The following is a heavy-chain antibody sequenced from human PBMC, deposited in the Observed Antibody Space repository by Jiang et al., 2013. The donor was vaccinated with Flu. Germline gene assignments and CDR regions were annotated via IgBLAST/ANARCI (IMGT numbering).Heavy chain of an antibody. CDR2: IYPGDSDT. J-gene: IGHJ6*02. V-gene: IGHV5-51*01. CDR3: ARILAMVRGVNYGMDV. Sequence: YSFTNYWIGWVRQMPGKGLEWMGIIYPGDSDTRYSPSFQGQVTISADKSISTAYLQWSSLKASDTAMYYCARILAMVRGVNYGMDVWGQGTTVTVSS. CDR1: YSFTNYW. D-gene: IGHD3-10*01.